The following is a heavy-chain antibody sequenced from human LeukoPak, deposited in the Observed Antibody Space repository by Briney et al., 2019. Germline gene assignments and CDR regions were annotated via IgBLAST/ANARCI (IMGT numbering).Heavy chain of an antibody. D-gene: IGHD6-13*01. CDR2: IYYSGST. CDR3: ARSTLLLGSWLFDT. Sequence: SETLSLTCTVSGGSISSSSYYWGWIRQPPGKGLEWIGSIYYSGSTYYNPSLKSRVTISVDTSKNQFSLKLSSVTAADTAVYYCARSTLLLGSWLFDTWGQGTLVTVSS. CDR1: GGSISSSSYY. V-gene: IGHV4-39*01. J-gene: IGHJ5*02.